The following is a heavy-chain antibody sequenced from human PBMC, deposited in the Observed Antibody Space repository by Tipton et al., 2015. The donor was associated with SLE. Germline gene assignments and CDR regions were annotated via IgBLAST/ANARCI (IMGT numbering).Heavy chain of an antibody. CDR3: TRGVGARGSNLDY. Sequence: TLSLTCTVSGGSISSSSYYWSWIRQPPGKGLEWIGYIYYSGSTYYNPSLKSRVTISVDTSKNQFSLKLSSVTAADTAVYYCTRGVGARGSNLDYWGQGSLVTVSS. J-gene: IGHJ4*02. D-gene: IGHD1-26*01. CDR1: GGSISSSSYY. CDR2: IYYSGST. V-gene: IGHV4-61*01.